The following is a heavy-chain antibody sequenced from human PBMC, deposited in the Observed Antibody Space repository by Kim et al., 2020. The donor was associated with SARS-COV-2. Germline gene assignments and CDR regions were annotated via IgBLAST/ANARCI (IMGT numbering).Heavy chain of an antibody. CDR3: AKGYTWDYSNYYYYYGMDV. J-gene: IGHJ6*02. CDR1: GFTFSSYG. D-gene: IGHD4-4*01. CDR2: IWYDGSNK. V-gene: IGHV3-33*06. Sequence: GGSLRLSCAASGFTFSSYGMHWVRQAPGKGLEWVAVIWYDGSNKYYADSAKGRFTISRDNSKNTLYLQMNSLRAEDTAVYYCAKGYTWDYSNYYYYYGMDVWGQGTTVTVSS.